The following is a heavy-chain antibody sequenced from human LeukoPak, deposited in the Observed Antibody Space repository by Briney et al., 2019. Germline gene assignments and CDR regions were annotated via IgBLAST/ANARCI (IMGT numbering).Heavy chain of an antibody. D-gene: IGHD3-22*01. CDR3: AREVLTHYYDSSWFDP. V-gene: IGHV4-59*01. CDR1: GGSISSYY. Sequence: SETLSLTCTVSGGSISSYYWSWIRQPPGKGLEWIGYIYYSGSTNYNPSLKSRVTISVDTSKNQFSLKLSSVTAADTSVYYCAREVLTHYYDSSWFDPWGQGTLVTVSS. J-gene: IGHJ5*02. CDR2: IYYSGST.